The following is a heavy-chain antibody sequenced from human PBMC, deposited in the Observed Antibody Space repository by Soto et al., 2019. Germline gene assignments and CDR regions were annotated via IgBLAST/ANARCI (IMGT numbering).Heavy chain of an antibody. Sequence: SETLSLTCGVSGGSLSGATYSWNWIRQPPGKGLEWIGYIFPSGTTYYNPSLKSRVTISIDVSKNQFSLSLRSLTAADTAVYYCARDHSLGGYSYGKFDCWGQGTLVTVSS. CDR1: GGSLSGATYS. CDR2: IFPSGTT. J-gene: IGHJ4*02. V-gene: IGHV4-30-2*01. D-gene: IGHD5-18*01. CDR3: ARDHSLGGYSYGKFDC.